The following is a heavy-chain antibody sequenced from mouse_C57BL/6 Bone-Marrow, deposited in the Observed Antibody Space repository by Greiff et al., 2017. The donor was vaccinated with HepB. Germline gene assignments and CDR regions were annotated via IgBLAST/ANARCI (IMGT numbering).Heavy chain of an antibody. CDR1: GFNIKDDY. V-gene: IGHV14-4*01. CDR3: TSRITTVVAP. J-gene: IGHJ2*01. CDR2: IDPENGDT. D-gene: IGHD1-1*01. Sequence: EVMLVESGAELVRPGASVKLSCTASGFNIKDDYMHWVKQRPEQGLEWIGWIDPENGDTEYASKFQGKATITADTSSNTAYLHLSSLTSEDTAVYYCTSRITTVVAPWGQGTTLTVSS.